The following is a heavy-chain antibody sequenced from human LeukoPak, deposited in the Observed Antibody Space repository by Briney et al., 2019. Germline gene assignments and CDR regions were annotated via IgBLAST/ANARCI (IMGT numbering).Heavy chain of an antibody. CDR2: IRYDGSDK. V-gene: IGHV3-30*02. CDR3: ARYTYGQMK. J-gene: IGHJ4*02. CDR1: GFTFSNYG. D-gene: IGHD1-1*01. Sequence: PGGSLRLSCAASGFTFSNYGMNWVRQAPGKGLEWVAFIRYDGSDKFYADSVKGRFTISRDNAKNSLYLQMNSLRVEDTAVYYCARYTYGQMKWGQGTLVTVSS.